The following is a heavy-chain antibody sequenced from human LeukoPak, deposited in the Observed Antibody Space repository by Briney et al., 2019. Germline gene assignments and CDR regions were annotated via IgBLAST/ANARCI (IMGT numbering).Heavy chain of an antibody. CDR1: GGSFSGYY. Sequence: SETLSLTCAVYGGSFSGYYWSWIRQPPGKGLEWIGEINHSGSTNFNPPLKSRVTISVDTSKNQFSLKLSSVTAADTAVYYCARHLIVVVPAAIFDYWGQGTLVTVSS. J-gene: IGHJ4*02. CDR2: INHSGST. D-gene: IGHD2-2*01. V-gene: IGHV4-34*01. CDR3: ARHLIVVVPAAIFDY.